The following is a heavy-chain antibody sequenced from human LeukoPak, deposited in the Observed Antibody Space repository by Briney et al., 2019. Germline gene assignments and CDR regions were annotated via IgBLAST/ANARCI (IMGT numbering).Heavy chain of an antibody. D-gene: IGHD3-10*01. Sequence: GGSLRLSCAASGFTVSSNYMSWVRQAPGKGLELVSVIYSGGSTFYADSVKGRFSISRDNSKNTLYLQMNSLRAEDTAVYYCARGVYYGSGKDYWGQGTLVTVSS. CDR2: IYSGGST. CDR3: ARGVYYGSGKDY. CDR1: GFTVSSNY. J-gene: IGHJ4*02. V-gene: IGHV3-53*01.